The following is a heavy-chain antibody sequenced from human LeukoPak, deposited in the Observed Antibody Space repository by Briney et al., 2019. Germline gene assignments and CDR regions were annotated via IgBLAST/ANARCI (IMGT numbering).Heavy chain of an antibody. CDR1: GFTFSSYG. CDR2: ISGSGGST. J-gene: IGHJ4*02. V-gene: IGHV3-23*01. D-gene: IGHD3-22*01. Sequence: GGSLRLSCAASGFTFSSYGMNWVRQAPGKGLEWVSAISGSGGSTYYADSVKGRFTISRDNSKNTLYLQMNSLRAEDTAVYYCAKAQRITMIVVVTAFDYWGQGTLVTVSS. CDR3: AKAQRITMIVVVTAFDY.